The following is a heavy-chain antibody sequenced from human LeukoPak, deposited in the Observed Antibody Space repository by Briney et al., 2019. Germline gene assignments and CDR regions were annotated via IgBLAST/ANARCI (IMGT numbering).Heavy chain of an antibody. J-gene: IGHJ6*03. CDR1: GFTLSSYW. V-gene: IGHV3-74*01. D-gene: IGHD2-2*01. CDR3: ARDTSDYYYYYYMDV. Sequence: GGSLRLSCAASGFTLSSYWMDWVRQAPGKGLVWVSRINSDGSSTSYADSVKGRFTISRDNAKNTLYLQMNSLRAEDTAVYYCARDTSDYYYYYYMDVWGKGTTVTISS. CDR2: INSDGSST.